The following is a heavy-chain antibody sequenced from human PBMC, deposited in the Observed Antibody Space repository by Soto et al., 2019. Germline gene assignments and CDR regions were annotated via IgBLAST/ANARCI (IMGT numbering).Heavy chain of an antibody. CDR2: IYSGGST. Sequence: EVQLVESGGGLVQPGGSLRLSCAASGFTVSSNYMSWVRQAPGKGLEWVSVIYSGGSTYYADSVKGRFTITRHNSKNTLYLQMTSLRAEDTAVYYRARRWYYMDVLVKATTVTVSS. CDR1: GFTVSSNY. D-gene: IGHD2-15*01. CDR3: ARRWYYMDV. V-gene: IGHV3-53*04. J-gene: IGHJ6*03.